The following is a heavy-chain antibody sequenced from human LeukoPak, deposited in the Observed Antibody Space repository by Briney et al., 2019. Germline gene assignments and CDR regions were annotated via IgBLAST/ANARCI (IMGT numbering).Heavy chain of an antibody. V-gene: IGHV4-59*01. D-gene: IGHD3-3*01. CDR2: IYYSGNT. CDR1: GGSISSYY. CDR3: ARGVTIFGVVIRYFDY. Sequence: SETLSLTCTVSGGSISSYYWSWIRQPPGKGLEWIGYIYYSGNTNYNPSLKSRVTISVDTSKNQFSLKLSSVTAADTAVYYCARGVTIFGVVIRYFDYWGQGTLVTVSS. J-gene: IGHJ4*02.